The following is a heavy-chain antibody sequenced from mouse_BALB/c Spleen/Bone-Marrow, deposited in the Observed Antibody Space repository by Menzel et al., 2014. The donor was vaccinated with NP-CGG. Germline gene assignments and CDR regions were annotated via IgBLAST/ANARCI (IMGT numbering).Heavy chain of an antibody. Sequence: LQQSGAELVKPGASVKMSCKTSGYTFTTHNLHWVKKTFGQGLEWIGAIYPGNADTSYNQKFKGKATLTADKSSNTAYMLLSSLTSEDSAVYYCARSDYYRYACFAYWGQGTLVTVSA. CDR1: GYTFTTHN. V-gene: IGHV1-12*01. CDR3: ARSDYYRYACFAY. D-gene: IGHD2-14*01. CDR2: IYPGNADT. J-gene: IGHJ3*01.